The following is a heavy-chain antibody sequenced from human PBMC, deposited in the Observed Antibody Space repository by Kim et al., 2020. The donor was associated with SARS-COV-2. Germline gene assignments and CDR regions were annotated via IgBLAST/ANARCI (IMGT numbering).Heavy chain of an antibody. V-gene: IGHV3-30*04. CDR1: GFTFSSHA. CDR3: AREWADYDSSGFDF. CDR2: ISTDGNT. Sequence: GGSLRLSCAASGFTFSSHAMHWVRQAPGKGLEWVAIISTDGNTLYTASVKGRFTISRDNSKNTLFLQMSSLRPEDTAVYYCAREWADYDSSGFDFWGQGTRVIVSP. D-gene: IGHD3-22*01. J-gene: IGHJ4*02.